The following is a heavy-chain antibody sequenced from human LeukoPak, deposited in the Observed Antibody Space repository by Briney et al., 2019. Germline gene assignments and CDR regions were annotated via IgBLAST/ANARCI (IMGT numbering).Heavy chain of an antibody. Sequence: SETLSLTCTVSGGSISSYYWSWIRQPAGKGLEWIGRIYISGGTTYNPSLKSRVTMSVDTSKNQFSLNLSSLTAADTAVYYCAREHYYDSSGYYLDCWGQGTLVTVSS. CDR1: GGSISSYY. J-gene: IGHJ4*02. CDR2: IYISGGT. CDR3: AREHYYDSSGYYLDC. V-gene: IGHV4-4*07. D-gene: IGHD3-22*01.